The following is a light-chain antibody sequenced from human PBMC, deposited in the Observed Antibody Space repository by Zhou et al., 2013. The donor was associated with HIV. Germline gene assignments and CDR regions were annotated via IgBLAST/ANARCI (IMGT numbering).Light chain of an antibody. V-gene: IGKV3-11*01. Sequence: EIVLTQSPATLSLSPGERATLSCRANQSINIFLIWYQQKPGQAPSLLIFDASNRATGIPDRFSGSGSGTDFTLTISSLEPEDFAVYYCQQYGSSPLTFGGGTKVEIK. J-gene: IGKJ4*01. CDR2: DAS. CDR3: QQYGSSPLT. CDR1: QSINIF.